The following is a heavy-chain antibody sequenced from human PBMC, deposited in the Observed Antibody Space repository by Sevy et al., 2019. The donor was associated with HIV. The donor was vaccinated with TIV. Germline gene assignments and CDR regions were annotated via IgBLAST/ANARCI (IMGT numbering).Heavy chain of an antibody. D-gene: IGHD3-22*01. J-gene: IGHJ3*02. V-gene: IGHV1-69*04. Sequence: ASVKVSCKASGGTFSSYAISWVRQAPGQGLEWMGRIIPILGIANYAQKFQGRVTITADKSTSTAYMELSSLRFEDRAVYDWAREIKTYYYDSSGRGQAFDIWGQGTMVTVSS. CDR3: AREIKTYYYDSSGRGQAFDI. CDR2: IIPILGIA. CDR1: GGTFSSYA.